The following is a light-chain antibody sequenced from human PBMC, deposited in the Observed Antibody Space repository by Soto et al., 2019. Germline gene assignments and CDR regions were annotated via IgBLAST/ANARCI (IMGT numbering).Light chain of an antibody. J-gene: IGKJ5*01. CDR2: DAS. Sequence: DIKLTQSPSSLSASVGDRVTITCQASQDINNYLNWYQQKPGKAPKLLIYDASDLERGVPSRFSGSGSGTDFTLTISSLQPEDIATYYCQQFDDLTFIFGQGTRLEMK. CDR3: QQFDDLTFI. V-gene: IGKV1-33*01. CDR1: QDINNY.